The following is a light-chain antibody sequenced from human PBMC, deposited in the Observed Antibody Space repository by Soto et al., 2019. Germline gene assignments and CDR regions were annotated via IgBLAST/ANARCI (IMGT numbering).Light chain of an antibody. CDR1: SSDVGGYNY. CDR3: SSFAGGGNPVL. Sequence: QSALTQPPSASGSLGQSVTISCTGTSSDVGGYNYVSWHQQHPGKAPKVMIYEGTKRPPGVPDRFSGSKSGNTASLTVSGLQAEEEADYYCSSFAGGGNPVLLGGGTKLTVL. V-gene: IGLV2-8*01. CDR2: EGT. J-gene: IGLJ2*01.